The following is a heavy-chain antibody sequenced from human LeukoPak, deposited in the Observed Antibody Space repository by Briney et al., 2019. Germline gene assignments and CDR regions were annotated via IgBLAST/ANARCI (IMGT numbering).Heavy chain of an antibody. V-gene: IGHV4-59*01. J-gene: IGHJ6*02. Sequence: KPSETLSLTCTVSGGSISSYYWSWIRQPPGKGLEWIGYIYHSGSTNYNPSLKSRVTISVDTSKNQFSLKLSPVTAADTAVYYCARAYGSGSYYYYYGMDVWGQGTTVTVSS. CDR1: GGSISSYY. CDR2: IYHSGST. CDR3: ARAYGSGSYYYYYGMDV. D-gene: IGHD3-10*01.